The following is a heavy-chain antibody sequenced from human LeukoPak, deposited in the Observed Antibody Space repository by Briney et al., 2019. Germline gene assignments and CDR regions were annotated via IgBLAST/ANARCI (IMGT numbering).Heavy chain of an antibody. D-gene: IGHD5-18*01. CDR2: ISYDGSNK. CDR1: KLTFSTYA. J-gene: IGHJ4*02. CDR3: ARVGGTAMALTYFDY. V-gene: IGHV3-30*04. Sequence: GGSLRLSCSASKLTFSTYAIHWVRQAPGKGLEWVAVISYDGSNKYYADSVKGRFTISRDNSKNTLYLQMNSLRAEDTAVYYCARVGGTAMALTYFDYWGQGTLVTVSS.